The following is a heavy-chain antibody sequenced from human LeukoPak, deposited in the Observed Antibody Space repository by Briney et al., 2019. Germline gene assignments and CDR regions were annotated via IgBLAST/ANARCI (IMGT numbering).Heavy chain of an antibody. Sequence: GGSLRLSCAASGFTFSSYAMGWVRQAPGKGLEWVSAISGSGGSTYYADSVKGRFTISRDNSKNTLYLQMNSLRAEDTAVYYCAKGDDHPSYFDYWGQGTLVTVSS. CDR2: ISGSGGST. CDR3: AKGDDHPSYFDY. J-gene: IGHJ4*02. V-gene: IGHV3-23*01. CDR1: GFTFSSYA. D-gene: IGHD1-14*01.